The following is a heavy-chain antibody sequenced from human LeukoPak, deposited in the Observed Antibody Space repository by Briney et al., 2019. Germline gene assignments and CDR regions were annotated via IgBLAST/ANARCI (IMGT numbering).Heavy chain of an antibody. D-gene: IGHD6-19*01. CDR2: IKQDGSEK. CDR3: AGAYSSGWTGLFDY. J-gene: IGHJ4*02. Sequence: GGSLRLSCAASGFTFSSYWMSWVRQAPGKGLEWVANIKQDGSEKYYVDSVKGRFTISRDNAKNSLYLQMNSLRAEDTAVYYCAGAYSSGWTGLFDYWGQGTLVTVSS. CDR1: GFTFSSYW. V-gene: IGHV3-7*01.